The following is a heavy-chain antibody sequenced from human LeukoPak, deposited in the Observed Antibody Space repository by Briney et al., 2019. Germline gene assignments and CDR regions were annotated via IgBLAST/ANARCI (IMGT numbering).Heavy chain of an antibody. D-gene: IGHD2-8*02. CDR2: ISSSSNYI. CDR1: GFTFSSYS. J-gene: IGHJ4*02. V-gene: IGHV3-21*01. CDR3: ARGGCTSASCYLFDY. Sequence: PGGSLRLSCAASGFTFSSYSINWVRPPPGKGREWVSVISSSSNYIFYAHPVKGRFTISRNNAKTSLYLQMNSLRAEDTAVYYCARGGCTSASCYLFDYWGQGTLVTVSS.